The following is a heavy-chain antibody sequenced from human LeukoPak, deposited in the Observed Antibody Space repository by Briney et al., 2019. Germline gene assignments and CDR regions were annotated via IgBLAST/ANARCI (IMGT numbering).Heavy chain of an antibody. J-gene: IGHJ4*02. Sequence: PGGSLRLSCGVFGFSFSYYEMNWVRQAPGKGLEWIGSIYYSGNTYYNASLKSQVSISIDTSKNQFSLRLTSVTAADTAVYYCARQTGSGLFILPGGQGTLVTVSS. CDR1: GFSFSYYE. CDR2: IYYSGNT. CDR3: ARQTGSGLFILP. V-gene: IGHV4-39*01. D-gene: IGHD3/OR15-3a*01.